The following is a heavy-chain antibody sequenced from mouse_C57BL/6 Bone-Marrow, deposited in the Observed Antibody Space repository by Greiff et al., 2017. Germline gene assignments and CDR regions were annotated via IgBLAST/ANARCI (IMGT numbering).Heavy chain of an antibody. CDR3: ARDRSYGSSYDAMDY. V-gene: IGHV3-6*01. J-gene: IGHJ4*01. Sequence: EVQRVESGPGLVKPSQSLSLTCSVTGYSITSGYYWNWIRQFPGNKLEWMGYISYDGSNNYNPSLKNRISITRDTSKNQFFLKLNSVTTEDTATYYCARDRSYGSSYDAMDYWGQGTSVTVSS. CDR1: GYSITSGYY. CDR2: ISYDGSN. D-gene: IGHD1-1*01.